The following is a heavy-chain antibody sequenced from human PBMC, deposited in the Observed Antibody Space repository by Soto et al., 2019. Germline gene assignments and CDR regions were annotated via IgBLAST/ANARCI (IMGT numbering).Heavy chain of an antibody. J-gene: IGHJ6*02. CDR1: GGSISSYY. CDR2: IYYSGST. D-gene: IGHD4-17*01. Sequence: LSLTCTVSGGSISSYYWTWIRQPPGKGLEWIGYIYYSGSTYYNPSLKSRFTISVDTSKDQFSLRLNSVTAADTAVYYCARRTVTTIYYWGMDVWGQGTTVTVS. V-gene: IGHV4-59*01. CDR3: ARRTVTTIYYWGMDV.